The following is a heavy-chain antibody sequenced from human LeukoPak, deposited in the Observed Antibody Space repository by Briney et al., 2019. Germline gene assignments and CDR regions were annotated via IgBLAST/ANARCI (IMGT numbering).Heavy chain of an antibody. CDR2: IYSGGST. D-gene: IGHD3-22*01. Sequence: GGSLRLSCAASGFTVSSNYMSWVRQAPGKGLEWVSVIYSGGSTYYADSVKGRFTISRDNSKNTLYLQMNSLRAEDTAVYYCAKARVDYYDSSDYNNWFDPWGQGTLVTVSS. J-gene: IGHJ5*02. CDR1: GFTVSSNY. V-gene: IGHV3-53*01. CDR3: AKARVDYYDSSDYNNWFDP.